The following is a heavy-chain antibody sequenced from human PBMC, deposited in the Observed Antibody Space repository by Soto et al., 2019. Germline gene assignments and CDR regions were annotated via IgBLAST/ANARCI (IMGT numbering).Heavy chain of an antibody. J-gene: IGHJ4*02. D-gene: IGHD6-19*01. CDR2: ITSDTKTI. CDR3: ARAVEGHFDY. Sequence: EVQLVESGGDLVQRGGSLRLSCVASGFTFSVYSMNWVRQAPGKGLEWFSYITSDTKTIKYADSVKGRFTISRDNAKNSVYLQMKSLRDEVTAVYYCARAVEGHFDYWGEGTVVTVSS. CDR1: GFTFSVYS. V-gene: IGHV3-48*02.